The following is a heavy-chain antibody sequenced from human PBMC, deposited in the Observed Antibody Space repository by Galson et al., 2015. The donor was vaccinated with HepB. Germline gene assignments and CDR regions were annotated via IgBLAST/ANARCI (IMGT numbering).Heavy chain of an antibody. CDR1: GFTFSAYG. V-gene: IGHV3-33*08. D-gene: IGHD3-22*01. CDR3: ARAVNHYDSSGYYPDY. J-gene: IGHJ4*02. Sequence: SLRLSCAASGFTFSAYGMHWVRQAPGKGLEWVAIIWYDGSNKFYADSVKGRFTISRDNSKNTLYLQMDSLRGEDTAVYYCARAVNHYDSSGYYPDYWGQGTLATVSS. CDR2: IWYDGSNK.